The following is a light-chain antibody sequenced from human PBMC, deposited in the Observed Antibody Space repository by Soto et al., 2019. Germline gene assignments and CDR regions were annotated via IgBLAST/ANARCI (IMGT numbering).Light chain of an antibody. J-gene: IGKJ1*01. CDR1: QSVSSW. CDR3: QQYNSAWT. V-gene: IGKV1-5*03. CDR2: KAS. Sequence: DIQMTQSPSTLSASVGDRVTITCRASQSVSSWLAWYQQKPGKAPNLLIYKASSLESGVPSRFSGSGSGTEFTHTISSLQPDDFATYYCQQYNSAWTFGQGTTVEIK.